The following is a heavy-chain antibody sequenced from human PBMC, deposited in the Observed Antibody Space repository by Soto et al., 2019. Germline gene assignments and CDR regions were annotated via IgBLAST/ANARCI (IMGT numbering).Heavy chain of an antibody. CDR2: IYYSGSS. J-gene: IGHJ4*02. V-gene: IGHV4-30-4*08. CDR3: AGITTPGY. Sequence: SETLSLTCSVSGGSISGDYYWSWIRQSPEKGLEWIGYIYYSGSSYSNPALRSRLSMSLDTSKNQFSLKLRSVTAADTAVYYCAGITTPGYWGQGALVTVSS. D-gene: IGHD3-16*01. CDR1: GGSISGDYY.